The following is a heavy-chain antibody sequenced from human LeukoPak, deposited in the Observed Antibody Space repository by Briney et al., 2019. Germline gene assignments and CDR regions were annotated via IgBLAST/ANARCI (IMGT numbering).Heavy chain of an antibody. J-gene: IGHJ6*02. CDR2: INPSGGST. D-gene: IGHD4-11*01. CDR1: GYTFTSYY. CDR3: ARRGATETNYYYYYGMDV. V-gene: IGHV1-46*01. Sequence: ASVKVSCKASGYTFTSYYMHWVRQAPGQGLEWMGIINPSGGSTSYAQKFQGRVTITADESTSTAYMELSSLRSEDTAVYYCARRGATETNYYYYYGMDVWGQGTTVTVSS.